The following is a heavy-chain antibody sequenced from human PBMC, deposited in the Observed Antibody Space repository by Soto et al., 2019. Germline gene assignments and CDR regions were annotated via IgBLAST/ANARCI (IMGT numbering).Heavy chain of an antibody. D-gene: IGHD3-10*01. Sequence: SETLSLTCTVSGGSVSSTSYYWSWIGQPPGKGLEWIGYIYNSGSTNYKPSLKSRVTISEDTPKNQFSLNLTSVTAADTAVYFCAGNVRGWSRGGYYYYGMDVWGQGTTVTVSS. CDR2: IYNSGST. V-gene: IGHV4-61*01. CDR3: AGNVRGWSRGGYYYYGMDV. CDR1: GGSVSSTSYY. J-gene: IGHJ6*02.